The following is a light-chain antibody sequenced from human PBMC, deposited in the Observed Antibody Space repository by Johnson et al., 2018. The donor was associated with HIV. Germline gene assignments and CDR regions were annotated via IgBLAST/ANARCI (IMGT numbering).Light chain of an antibody. Sequence: QSVLTQPPSVSAAPGQKVTISCSGSTSNIEDNSVSWYQLFPGTAPKLLIYENNRRPSGIPDRFSGSKSGTSATLGITGLHAGAEADYYCGKGDRSLSAHYVFGTGTKVTVL. CDR3: GKGDRSLSAHYV. V-gene: IGLV1-51*02. CDR1: TSNIEDNS. J-gene: IGLJ1*01. CDR2: ENN.